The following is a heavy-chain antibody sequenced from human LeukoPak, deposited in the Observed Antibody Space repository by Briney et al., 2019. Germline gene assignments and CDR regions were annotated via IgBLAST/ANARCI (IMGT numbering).Heavy chain of an antibody. CDR1: GGSIGNYY. CDR2: IYYTGAT. D-gene: IGHD3-16*01. Sequence: SETLSLTCTVSGGSIGNYYWTWIRQPPGKGLEWIGFIYYTGATNYNPSLKSRVTISLDTSKNQLSLEVTSVTAADTAIYYCARAGNSYATGYYFDFWGQGTLVTVSS. V-gene: IGHV4-59*01. J-gene: IGHJ4*02. CDR3: ARAGNSYATGYYFDF.